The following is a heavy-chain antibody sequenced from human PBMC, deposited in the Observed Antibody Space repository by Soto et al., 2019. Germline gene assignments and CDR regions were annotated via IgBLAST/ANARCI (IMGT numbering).Heavy chain of an antibody. CDR3: ARRKGTYYYDSSGYYSDY. D-gene: IGHD3-22*01. Sequence: PGGSLRLSCAASGFTFSSYAMHWVRQAPGKGLEWVAVISYDGSNKYYADSVKGRFTISRDNSKNTLYLQMNSLRAEDTAVYYCARRKGTYYYDSSGYYSDYWGQGTLVTVSS. CDR1: GFTFSSYA. CDR2: ISYDGSNK. V-gene: IGHV3-30-3*01. J-gene: IGHJ4*02.